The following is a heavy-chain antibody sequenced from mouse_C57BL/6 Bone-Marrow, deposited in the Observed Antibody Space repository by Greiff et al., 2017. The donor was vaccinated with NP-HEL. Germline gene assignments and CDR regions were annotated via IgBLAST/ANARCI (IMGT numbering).Heavy chain of an antibody. CDR3: ARLGNLLWNYYAMDY. D-gene: IGHD2-1*01. V-gene: IGHV1-78*01. Sequence: QVQLQQSDAELVKPGASVKISCKVSGDTFTDHTIHWMKQRPEQGLEWIGYIYPRDGSTKYNEKFKGKATLTADKSSSTAYMQLNSLTSEDSAVYFCARLGNLLWNYYAMDYWGQGTSVTVSS. J-gene: IGHJ4*01. CDR1: GDTFTDHT. CDR2: IYPRDGST.